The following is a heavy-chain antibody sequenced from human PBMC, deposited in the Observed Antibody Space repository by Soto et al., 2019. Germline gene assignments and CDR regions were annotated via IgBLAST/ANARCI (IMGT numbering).Heavy chain of an antibody. J-gene: IGHJ4*02. Sequence: SETLSLTCAVYGGSFSGYYWSWIRQPPGKGLEWIGEINHSGSTNYNPSLKSRVTISVDTSKNQFSLKLSSVTAADTAVYYCASGLGGYWGQGTLVTVSS. CDR3: ASGLGGY. CDR1: GGSFSGYY. CDR2: INHSGST. V-gene: IGHV4-34*01. D-gene: IGHD3-10*01.